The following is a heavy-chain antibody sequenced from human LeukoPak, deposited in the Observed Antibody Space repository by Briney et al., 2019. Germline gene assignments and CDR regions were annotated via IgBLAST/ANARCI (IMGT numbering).Heavy chain of an antibody. CDR1: GFTFDDYG. J-gene: IGHJ4*02. D-gene: IGHD6-19*01. V-gene: IGHV3-20*04. CDR2: INWNGGST. CDR3: ARARRSSGWYLPDY. Sequence: GGSLRLSCAASGFTFDDYGMSWVRQAPGKGLEWVSGINWNGGSTGYADSVKGRFTISRDNAKNSLYLQMNSLRAEDTALYYCARARRSSGWYLPDYWGQGTLVTVSS.